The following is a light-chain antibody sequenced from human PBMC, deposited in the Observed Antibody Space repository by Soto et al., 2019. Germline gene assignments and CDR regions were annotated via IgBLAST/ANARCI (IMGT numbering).Light chain of an antibody. V-gene: IGKV1-12*01. Sequence: DIQMTQSPSSVSASVGDRVTITCRASQGISNWLAWYQQKPGKAPKLLIYAASSLQSGVPSRFSGSGSGTDFTLIISSLQPEDFATYYCQQANSFPPWTFGQGTKVEIK. CDR2: AAS. J-gene: IGKJ1*01. CDR1: QGISNW. CDR3: QQANSFPPWT.